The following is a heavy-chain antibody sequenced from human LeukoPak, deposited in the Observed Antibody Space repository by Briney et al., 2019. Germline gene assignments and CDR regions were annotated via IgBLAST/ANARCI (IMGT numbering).Heavy chain of an antibody. V-gene: IGHV4-59*08. J-gene: IGHJ4*02. CDR2: IYDIGST. CDR3: ARHGWAYSFDQ. Sequence: PSETLSLTCTVSGGSISTYYWSWVRQPPGKGLEWIGCIYDIGSTNYNPSLKSQVSISVDTSKNQFSLKLSSVTAADTAVYYCARHGWAYSFDQWGQGTLVTVSS. CDR1: GGSISTYY. D-gene: IGHD4-11*01.